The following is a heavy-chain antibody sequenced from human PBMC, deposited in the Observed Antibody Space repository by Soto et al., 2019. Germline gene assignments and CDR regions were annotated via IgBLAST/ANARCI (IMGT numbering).Heavy chain of an antibody. CDR3: TRARSSSWDYFYGMDV. D-gene: IGHD6-13*01. CDR2: TYYRSKWYN. J-gene: IGHJ6*02. Sequence: SQTLSLTCAISGDSVSSNSAAWNLIRQSPSRGLEWLGRTYYRSKWYNDYTLSVKSRITINPDTSKNQFSLQLSSVTPEDTAVYYCTRARSSSWDYFYGMDVWGQGTTVTVSS. CDR1: GDSVSSNSAA. V-gene: IGHV6-1*01.